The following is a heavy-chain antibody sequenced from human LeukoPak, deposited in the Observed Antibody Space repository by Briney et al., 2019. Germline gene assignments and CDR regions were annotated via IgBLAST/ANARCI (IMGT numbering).Heavy chain of an antibody. Sequence: GGSLRLSCAASGFTVSSNYMSWVRQAPGKGLEWVSSIGRTTSSIYYADSVKGRFTISRDDAKNSLSLQMNSLRAEDTAVYYCAIYFYSSSWYGGAFDIWGQGTMVSVSS. CDR3: AIYFYSSSWYGGAFDI. J-gene: IGHJ3*02. V-gene: IGHV3-21*01. D-gene: IGHD6-13*01. CDR2: IGRTTSSI. CDR1: GFTVSSNY.